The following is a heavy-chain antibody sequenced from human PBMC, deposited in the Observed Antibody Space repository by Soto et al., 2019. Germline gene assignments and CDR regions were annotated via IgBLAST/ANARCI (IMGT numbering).Heavy chain of an antibody. J-gene: IGHJ1*01. V-gene: IGHV1-2*02. CDR1: GYTISAYY. CDR2: INPKSGGT. D-gene: IGHD6-19*01. Sequence: ASVKVSCKTSGYTISAYYMHSVRQAPGQGLEWMGWINPKSGGTLYAQKFQGRVTMTRDTSISTAYMELSRLRAEDTAVYYCARVSLSQWLPEYFQHWGQGTLVTVSS. CDR3: ARVSLSQWLPEYFQH.